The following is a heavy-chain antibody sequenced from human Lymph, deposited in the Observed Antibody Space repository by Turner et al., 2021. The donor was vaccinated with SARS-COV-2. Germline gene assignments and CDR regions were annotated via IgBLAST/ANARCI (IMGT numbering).Heavy chain of an antibody. CDR3: ARDVERYNDFWSGYSGGYGLDV. D-gene: IGHD3-3*01. CDR1: GYTFTGYY. J-gene: IGHJ6*02. Sequence: QVQLVQSGAEVKKPGASVTASCKASGYTFTGYYMHWVRQAPGQGLEWMGWINPNSGGTNYAQKFQGRVTMTRDTSISTAYMELSRLRSDDTAVYYCARDVERYNDFWSGYSGGYGLDVWGQGTTVTVSS. V-gene: IGHV1-2*02. CDR2: INPNSGGT.